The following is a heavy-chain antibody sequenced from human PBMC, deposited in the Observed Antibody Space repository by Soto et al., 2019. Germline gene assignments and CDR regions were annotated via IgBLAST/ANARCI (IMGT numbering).Heavy chain of an antibody. CDR1: GYSFTSYW. D-gene: IGHD6-13*01. Sequence: GESLKISCKGSGYSFTSYWISWVRQMPGKGLEWMGRIDPSDSYTNYSPSFQGHVTISADKSISTAYLQWSSLKASDTAMYYCARQRSSSWYTIPDYYYYGMDVWGQGTTVTVSS. J-gene: IGHJ6*02. V-gene: IGHV5-10-1*01. CDR2: IDPSDSYT. CDR3: ARQRSSSWYTIPDYYYYGMDV.